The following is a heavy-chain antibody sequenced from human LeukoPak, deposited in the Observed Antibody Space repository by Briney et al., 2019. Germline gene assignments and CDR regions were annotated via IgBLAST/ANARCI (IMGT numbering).Heavy chain of an antibody. CDR1: GGSISSGDYS. CDR3: ARAVRLLYYYDSSGKFDAFDI. Sequence: SQTLSLTCTVSGGSISSGDYSWSWIRQPPGKGLEWIGYIYYSGSTYYNPSLKSRVTISVDTSKNQFSLKLSSVTAADTAVYYCARAVRLLYYYDSSGKFDAFDIWGQGTMVTVSS. D-gene: IGHD3-22*01. CDR2: IYYSGST. V-gene: IGHV4-30-4*01. J-gene: IGHJ3*02.